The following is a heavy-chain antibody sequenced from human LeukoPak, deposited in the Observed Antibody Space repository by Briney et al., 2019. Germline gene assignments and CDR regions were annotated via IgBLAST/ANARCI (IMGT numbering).Heavy chain of an antibody. CDR2: IYYSGST. CDR1: GGSISSYY. J-gene: IGHJ6*04. Sequence: SGTLSLTCTVSGGSISSYYWSWIRQPPGKGLEWIGYIYYSGSTNYNPSLKSRVTISVDTSKNQFSLKLSSVTAADTAVYYCARVNSYYDILTGYYKPAYYYYGMDVWGKGTTVTVSS. D-gene: IGHD3-9*01. V-gene: IGHV4-59*01. CDR3: ARVNSYYDILTGYYKPAYYYYGMDV.